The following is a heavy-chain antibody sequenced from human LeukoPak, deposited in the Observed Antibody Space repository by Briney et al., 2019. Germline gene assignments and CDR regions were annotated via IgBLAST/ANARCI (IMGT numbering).Heavy chain of an antibody. J-gene: IGHJ6*02. CDR1: GVSISSSDYY. V-gene: IGHV4-39*07. CDR2: VYYSGST. CDR3: ARDRRSGMVRGDTLPPYYGMDV. Sequence: SETLSLTCTVSGVSISSSDYYWGWFRQPPGKGLEWIGSVYYSGSTYYNPSLKSRVTISVDTSKNQFSLKLSSVTAADTAVYYCARDRRSGMVRGDTLPPYYGMDVWGQGTTVTVSS. D-gene: IGHD3-10*01.